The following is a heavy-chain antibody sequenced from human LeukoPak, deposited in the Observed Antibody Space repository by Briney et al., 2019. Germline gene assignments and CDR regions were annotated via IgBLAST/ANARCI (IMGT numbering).Heavy chain of an antibody. J-gene: IGHJ4*02. CDR2: ISYDGSNK. CDR3: AKDSQQLTFDY. D-gene: IGHD6-13*01. V-gene: IGHV3-30*18. CDR1: GFTFSSYS. Sequence: SCAASGFTFSSYSMHWVRQAPGKGLEWVAVISYDGSNKYYADSVKGRFTISRDNSKNTLYLQMNSLRAEDTAVYYCAKDSQQLTFDYWGQGTLVTVSS.